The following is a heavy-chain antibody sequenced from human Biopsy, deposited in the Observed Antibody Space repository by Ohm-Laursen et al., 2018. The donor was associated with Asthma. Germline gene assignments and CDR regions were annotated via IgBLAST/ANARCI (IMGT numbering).Heavy chain of an antibody. V-gene: IGHV1-18*01. CDR1: GYTFNSPG. J-gene: IGHJ6*02. Sequence: VSSVKVSCKTSGYTFNSPGITWVRQAPGQGLEWMGWISVYNGNTKVAQKLQDRVTMITDTSTSTAYMELRSLRSDDTAVYFCARAVDYSHYYGIDVWGQGTTVTVS. CDR2: ISVYNGNT. CDR3: ARAVDYSHYYGIDV. D-gene: IGHD3-10*01.